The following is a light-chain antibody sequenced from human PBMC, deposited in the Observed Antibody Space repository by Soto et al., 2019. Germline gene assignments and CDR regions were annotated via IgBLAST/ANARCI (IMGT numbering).Light chain of an antibody. Sequence: EIVLTQSPGTLSLSPGERATLSCRASQSVSSRYLAWYQQKPGQAPRLLIYDASSRATDIPDRFSASGSGTDFTLTISRLEPEDFAVYFCQHYGVSRTFGQGTKVEVK. CDR3: QHYGVSRT. CDR2: DAS. CDR1: QSVSSRY. J-gene: IGKJ1*01. V-gene: IGKV3-20*01.